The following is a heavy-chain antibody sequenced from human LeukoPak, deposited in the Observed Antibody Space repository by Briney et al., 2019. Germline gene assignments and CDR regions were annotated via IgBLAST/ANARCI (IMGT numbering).Heavy chain of an antibody. D-gene: IGHD5-18*01. J-gene: IGHJ5*02. V-gene: IGHV4-31*03. CDR1: GDSIRRHY. CDR2: IHYNGNT. Sequence: SETLSLTCTLSGDSIRRHYWSWIRQHPGKGLEWIGYIHYNGNTYYNPSLKSRVTISVDTSKNHFSLKLSSVTAADTAVFYCARGAMGGANWFDPWGQGTLVTVSS. CDR3: ARGAMGGANWFDP.